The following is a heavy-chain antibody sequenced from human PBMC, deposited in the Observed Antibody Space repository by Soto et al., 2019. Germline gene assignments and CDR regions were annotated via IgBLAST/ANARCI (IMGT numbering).Heavy chain of an antibody. V-gene: IGHV4-39*02. J-gene: IGHJ4*02. CDR3: ARLIWPKYYFDD. CDR2: IYYRGRT. CDR1: GGSVGSSSYF. D-gene: IGHD3-16*01. Sequence: PSETLSLTCTVSGGSVGSSSYFWAWISQPPGKGLEWIGNIYYRGRTYYTPSLKSRGTISVDTSKNHFSLKLSSVTAADTAVYYCARLIWPKYYFDDWGQGTLVTVSS.